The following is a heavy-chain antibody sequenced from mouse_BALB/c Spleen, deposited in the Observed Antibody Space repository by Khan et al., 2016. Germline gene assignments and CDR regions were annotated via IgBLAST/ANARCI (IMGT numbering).Heavy chain of an antibody. J-gene: IGHJ2*01. D-gene: IGHD3-3*01. V-gene: IGHV1-7*01. CDR2: INPSTGYT. Sequence: QVRLQQSGAELAKPGASVKMSCKASGYTFTSYWMHWVKQRPGQGLEWIGYINPSTGYTEYNQKFKDKATLTADKSSSTAYMQLSSLTSEDSAVYYCARGGTGYCDYWGQGTTLTVSS. CDR3: ARGGTGYCDY. CDR1: GYTFTSYW.